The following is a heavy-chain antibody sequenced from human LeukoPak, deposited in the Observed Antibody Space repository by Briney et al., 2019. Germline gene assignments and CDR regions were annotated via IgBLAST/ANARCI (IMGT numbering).Heavy chain of an antibody. CDR1: GGSISSYY. CDR3: ARGLAAAGPYYYYYYMDV. V-gene: IGHV4-4*09. CDR2: IYTSGST. J-gene: IGHJ6*03. D-gene: IGHD6-13*01. Sequence: SETLSLTCTVSGGSISSYYWSWIRQPPGKGLEWIGYIYTSGSTNYNPSLKSRVTISVDTSKNQFSLKLSSVTAADTAVYYCARGLAAAGPYYYYYYMDVWGKGTPVTVSS.